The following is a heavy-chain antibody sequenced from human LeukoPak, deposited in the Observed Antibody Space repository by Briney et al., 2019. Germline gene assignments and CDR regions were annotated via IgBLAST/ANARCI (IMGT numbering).Heavy chain of an antibody. D-gene: IGHD3-10*01. Sequence: GASVTVSCKASGYTFTSYDINWVRQATGQGLEWMGWMNPDSGNTGYAQKFQGRVTMTRNTSISTAYMELSSLRSEDTAVYYCAREAPMSGSYFYYFDYWGQGTLVTVSS. CDR1: GYTFTSYD. CDR3: AREAPMSGSYFYYFDY. V-gene: IGHV1-8*01. J-gene: IGHJ4*02. CDR2: MNPDSGNT.